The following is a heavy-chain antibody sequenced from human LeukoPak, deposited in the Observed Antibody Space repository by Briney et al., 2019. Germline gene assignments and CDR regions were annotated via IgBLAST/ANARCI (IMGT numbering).Heavy chain of an antibody. V-gene: IGHV1-18*04. CDR1: GYTFTSYY. Sequence: ASVKVSCKTSGYTFTSYYVSWVRQAPGQGLEWMGWISGHNAKTKYVQKFQGRITMTIDTSTTTAYMELRSLTSDDTAVYYCARVRDYYASSDYSDYWGQGTLVTVSS. D-gene: IGHD3-22*01. CDR2: ISGHNAKT. J-gene: IGHJ4*02. CDR3: ARVRDYYASSDYSDY.